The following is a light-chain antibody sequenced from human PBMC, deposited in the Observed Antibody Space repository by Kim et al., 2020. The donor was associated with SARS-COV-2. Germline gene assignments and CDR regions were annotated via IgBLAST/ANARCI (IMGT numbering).Light chain of an antibody. CDR2: WAS. CDR1: QGVLYSSNNKNY. CDR3: QQYYSTTPT. Sequence: DIVMTQSPDSLAVSLGERATINCKSSQGVLYSSNNKNYLAWYQQKPGQPPKLLIYWASTRESGVPDRFSGSGSGTDFTLTISSLQAEDGAVYYCQQYYSTTPTFGGGNKVDI. J-gene: IGKJ4*01. V-gene: IGKV4-1*01.